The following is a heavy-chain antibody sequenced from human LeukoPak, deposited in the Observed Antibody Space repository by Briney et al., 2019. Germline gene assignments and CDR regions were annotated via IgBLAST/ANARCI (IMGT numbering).Heavy chain of an antibody. CDR2: IYPGDSNT. D-gene: IGHD6-19*01. J-gene: IGHJ4*02. V-gene: IGHV5-51*01. CDR1: GYSFTSYW. Sequence: GEAPKPPRKGSGYSFTSYWIDRVPQMPGKGLGWMGIIYPGDSNTRSSPSFQGQVTISADKSISTAYLLWSSVKASDSAMYCCVRWGIEVAGIDYWGQGTLVTVSS. CDR3: VRWGIEVAGIDY.